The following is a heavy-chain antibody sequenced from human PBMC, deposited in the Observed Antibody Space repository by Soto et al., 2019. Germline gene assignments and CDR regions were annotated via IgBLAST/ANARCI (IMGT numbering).Heavy chain of an antibody. CDR1: GYTFTSYG. CDR3: ARGGDIVVVNYYYYGMDV. D-gene: IGHD2-21*01. J-gene: IGHJ6*02. V-gene: IGHV1-18*01. Sequence: QVQLVQSGAEVKKPGASVKVSCKASGYTFTSYGISWVRQAPGQGLEWMGWISAYNGNTNYAQKLQGRVTMTTDTSTSPAYMELRSLSSDDTAVDYWARGGDIVVVNYYYYGMDVWGQGTTVTVSS. CDR2: ISAYNGNT.